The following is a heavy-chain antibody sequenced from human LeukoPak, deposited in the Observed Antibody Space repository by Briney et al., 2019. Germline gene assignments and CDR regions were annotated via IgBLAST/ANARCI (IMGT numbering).Heavy chain of an antibody. CDR2: ITESGGTE. CDR3: ARPPEGYSYGFYFGH. J-gene: IGHJ4*02. CDR1: AFTFSEYS. V-gene: IGHV3-11*01. D-gene: IGHD5-18*01. Sequence: GGSLRLSCVGSAFTFSEYSMSWIRQAPGRELEWISSITESGGTEYYADSVKGRFSISRDNAKSALYLQMNSLRAEDTDVYYCARPPEGYSYGFYFGHWGQGAPVIVSS.